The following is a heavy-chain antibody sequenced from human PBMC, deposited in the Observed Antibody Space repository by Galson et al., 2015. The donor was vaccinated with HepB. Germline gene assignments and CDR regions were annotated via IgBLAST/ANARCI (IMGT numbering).Heavy chain of an antibody. J-gene: IGHJ2*01. CDR2: IYPGDSDT. V-gene: IGHV5-51*01. CDR1: GYRFTNNW. CDR3: ARATSIVGAFWYFDL. Sequence: QSGAEMKKPGESLKISSEGSGYRFTNNWIAWVRQMPGKGLEWMGIIYPGDSDTKYSPSFEGQVIISVDKAIDTAYLQWSSLKASDSAMYYCARATSIVGAFWYFDLWCHGTLVTVSS. D-gene: IGHD1-26*01.